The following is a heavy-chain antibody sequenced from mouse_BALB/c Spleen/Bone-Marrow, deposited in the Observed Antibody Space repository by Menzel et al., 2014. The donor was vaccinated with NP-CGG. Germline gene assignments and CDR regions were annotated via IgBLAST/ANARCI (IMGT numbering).Heavy chain of an antibody. CDR1: GYTFTSYT. CDR3: PRWDAMDY. Sequence: VKLVESAAELARPGASVKMSCKASGYTFTSYTMHWVKQRPGQGLEWIGYINPSSGYTEYNQKFKDKTTLTADKSSSTAYMQLSGLTSEDSAVYYCPRWDAMDYWGPGTSVTVSS. V-gene: IGHV1-4*02. J-gene: IGHJ4*01. CDR2: INPSSGYT.